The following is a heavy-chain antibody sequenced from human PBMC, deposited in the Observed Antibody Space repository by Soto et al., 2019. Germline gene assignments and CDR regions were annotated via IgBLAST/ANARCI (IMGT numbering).Heavy chain of an antibody. Sequence: ASVRVSCKALGNTFTYRYLHWVRQAPGQALEWMGWITPFSGDVHYAQKFQERVTITRDRSINTAYMQMSSLRSEDTAMYFCAGGGAGSGPFTWELPDHWGQGTLVTVSS. CDR1: GNTFTYRY. D-gene: IGHD1-26*01. J-gene: IGHJ4*02. CDR3: AGGGAGSGPFTWELPDH. CDR2: ITPFSGDV. V-gene: IGHV1-45*02.